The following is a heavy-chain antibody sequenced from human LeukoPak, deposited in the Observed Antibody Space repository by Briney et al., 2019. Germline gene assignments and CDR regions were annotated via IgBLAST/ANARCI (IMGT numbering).Heavy chain of an antibody. CDR2: IYYSGST. CDR1: GGPISSYY. D-gene: IGHD6-25*01. J-gene: IGHJ4*02. Sequence: PSETLSLTCTVSGGPISSYYWSWIRQPPGKGLEWLAYIYYSGSTNYSPSLKSRVTMSVDTSKNQFSLSLPSVTAADTAVYYCARRIAASDAFDYWGRGTLVTVSS. CDR3: ARRIAASDAFDY. V-gene: IGHV4-59*08.